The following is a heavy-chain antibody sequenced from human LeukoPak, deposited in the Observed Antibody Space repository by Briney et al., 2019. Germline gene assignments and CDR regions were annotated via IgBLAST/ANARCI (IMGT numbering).Heavy chain of an antibody. J-gene: IGHJ4*02. Sequence: GGSLRLSCAASGFTLSSYAMHWVRQAPAKGLEWVAVISYDGSNKYYADSVKGRFTTSRDNSKNTLYLQTNSLRAEDTAVYYCARDSSRAIYGVYDYWGQGTLVTVSS. CDR3: ARDSSRAIYGVYDY. D-gene: IGHD4-17*01. CDR1: GFTLSSYA. CDR2: ISYDGSNK. V-gene: IGHV3-30*04.